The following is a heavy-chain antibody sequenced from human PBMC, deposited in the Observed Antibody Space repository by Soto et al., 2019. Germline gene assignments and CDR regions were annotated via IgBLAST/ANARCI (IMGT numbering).Heavy chain of an antibody. D-gene: IGHD3-10*01. J-gene: IGHJ6*02. CDR1: GFTVSSNY. Sequence: GGFLRLSCAASGFTVSSNYMSWVRQAPGKGLEWVSVIYSGGSTYYADSVKGRFTISRDNSKNTLYLQMNSLRAEDTAVYYCARDLYYYGSGSFMDVWGQGTTVTVSS. CDR3: ARDLYYYGSGSFMDV. V-gene: IGHV3-53*01. CDR2: IYSGGST.